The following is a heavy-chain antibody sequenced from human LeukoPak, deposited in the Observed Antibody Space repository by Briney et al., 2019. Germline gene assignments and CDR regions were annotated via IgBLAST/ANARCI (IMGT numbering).Heavy chain of an antibody. D-gene: IGHD6-25*01. Sequence: GGSLILSCAASGFSFSDFWMHWVRQPPGKGPEWLSRTSKDGSHTVYADSAKGRFTASRDNSKNTVYLEVTNMRPEDTAVYYCARGGYSGSYYRFSWGQGTPVTVAS. CDR2: TSKDGSHT. CDR1: GFSFSDFW. CDR3: ARGGYSGSYYRFS. J-gene: IGHJ4*02. V-gene: IGHV3-74*01.